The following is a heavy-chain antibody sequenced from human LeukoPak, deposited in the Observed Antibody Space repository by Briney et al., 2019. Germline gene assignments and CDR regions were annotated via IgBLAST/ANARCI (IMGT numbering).Heavy chain of an antibody. V-gene: IGHV4-39*07. CDR1: GGSISSSPYY. CDR2: IYYSGST. D-gene: IGHD3-16*01. CDR3: ARGPARGGVIYYYYYGMDV. J-gene: IGHJ6*02. Sequence: PSETLSLTCTVSGGSISSSPYYWGWIRQPPGKGLEWIGSIYYSGSTNYNPSLKSRVTISVDTSKNQFSLKLSSVTAADTAVYYCARGPARGGVIYYYYYGMDVWGQGTTVTVSS.